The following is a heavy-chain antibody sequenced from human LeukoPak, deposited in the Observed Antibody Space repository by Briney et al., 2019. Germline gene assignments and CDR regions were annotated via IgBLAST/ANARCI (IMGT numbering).Heavy chain of an antibody. CDR1: GYTFTSYD. Sequence: ASVKVSCKTSGYTFTSYDINWVRQATGQGLEWMGGMDGSSGKTAYAHKLLGRVTITRNTSISTAYMELSSLTSEDTAVYYCARLYYYASSGYDALDIWGQGTMVTVSS. CDR3: ARLYYYASSGYDALDI. V-gene: IGHV1-8*01. J-gene: IGHJ3*02. D-gene: IGHD3-22*01. CDR2: MDGSSGKT.